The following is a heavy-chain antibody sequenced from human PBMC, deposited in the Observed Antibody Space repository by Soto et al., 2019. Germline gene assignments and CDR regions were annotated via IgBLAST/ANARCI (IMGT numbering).Heavy chain of an antibody. D-gene: IGHD3-3*01. CDR1: GFTVSSNY. Sequence: GGSLRLSCAASGFTVSSNYMSWVRQAPGKGLEWVSVIYSGGSTYYADSVKGRFTISRDNSKNTLYLQMNSLRAEDAAVYYCASWDFWSGYYDYWGQGTLVTVSS. V-gene: IGHV3-53*01. CDR3: ASWDFWSGYYDY. J-gene: IGHJ4*02. CDR2: IYSGGST.